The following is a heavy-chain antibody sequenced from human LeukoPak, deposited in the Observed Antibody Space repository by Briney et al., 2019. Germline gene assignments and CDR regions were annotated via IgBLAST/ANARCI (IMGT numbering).Heavy chain of an antibody. D-gene: IGHD3-22*01. J-gene: IGHJ4*02. V-gene: IGHV3-48*02. CDR1: GFTFSSYW. CDR3: ARERQTFNYYDIPYFDY. Sequence: PGGSLRLSCTASGFTFSSYWMHWVRQAPGKGLEWVSYISSGSSTIYYADSVKGRFTISRDNAKNSLYLQMNSLRDEDTAVYYCARERQTFNYYDIPYFDYWGQGTLVTVSS. CDR2: ISSGSSTI.